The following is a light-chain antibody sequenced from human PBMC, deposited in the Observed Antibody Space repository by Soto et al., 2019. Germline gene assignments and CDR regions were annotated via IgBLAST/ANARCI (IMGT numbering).Light chain of an antibody. CDR3: SSYTSSSTLHYV. CDR2: DVS. Sequence: QSVLTQPASVSGSPGQSITISCTGTSSDVGGYNYVSWYQQHPGKAPKLMIYDVSNRPSGVSNRFSGSTSGNTASLTISGLQAEDEADYYCSSYTSSSTLHYVFGTGTKLTVL. CDR1: SSDVGGYNY. J-gene: IGLJ1*01. V-gene: IGLV2-14*01.